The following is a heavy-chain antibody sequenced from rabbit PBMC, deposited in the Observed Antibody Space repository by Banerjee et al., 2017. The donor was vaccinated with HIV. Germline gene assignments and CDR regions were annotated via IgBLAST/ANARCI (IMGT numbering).Heavy chain of an antibody. J-gene: IGHJ2*01. CDR2: INTGSGNA. Sequence: QSLEESGGDLVKPGASLTLTCTASGFTLSSYYYMCWVRQAPGKGLEWIACINTGSGNAYYASWAKGRFTISKTSSTVDLKMTSLTAADTATYFCARGSSDSNWAFDPWGPGTLVTVS. V-gene: IGHV1S40*01. CDR1: GFTLSSYYY. D-gene: IGHD1-1*01. CDR3: ARGSSDSNWAFDP.